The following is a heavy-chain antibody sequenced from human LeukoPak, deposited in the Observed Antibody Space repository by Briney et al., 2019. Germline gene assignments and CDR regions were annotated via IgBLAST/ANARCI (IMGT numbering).Heavy chain of an antibody. Sequence: ASVKVSCKASGYSFINFGLSWVRQAPGQGLEWMGWINTKTGNPTYAQGFTGRFVFSLDTSVSTTYLQISSLKADDTAVYYCARDQRYCGGDCYDAFDIWGQGTMVTVSS. CDR1: GYSFINFG. CDR2: INTKTGNP. CDR3: ARDQRYCGGDCYDAFDI. V-gene: IGHV7-4-1*02. J-gene: IGHJ3*02. D-gene: IGHD2-21*02.